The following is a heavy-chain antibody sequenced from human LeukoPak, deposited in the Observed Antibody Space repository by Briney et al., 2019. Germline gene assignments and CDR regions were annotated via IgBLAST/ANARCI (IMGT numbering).Heavy chain of an antibody. D-gene: IGHD7-27*01. V-gene: IGHV3-48*03. CDR2: ISSSGSTI. Sequence: GGSLRLSCAASGFTFSSYEMNWVRQAPGKGLEWVSYISSSGSTIYYADSVKGRFTISRDNAKNSLYLQMNSLRAEDTAVYHCARAWGYYMDVWGKGTTVTVSS. CDR3: ARAWGYYMDV. CDR1: GFTFSSYE. J-gene: IGHJ6*03.